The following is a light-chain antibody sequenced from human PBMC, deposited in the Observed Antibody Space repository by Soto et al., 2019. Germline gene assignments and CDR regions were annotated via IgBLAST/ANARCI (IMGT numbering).Light chain of an antibody. V-gene: IGKV3-20*01. CDR2: GAS. CDR1: QSVSSSY. J-gene: IGKJ1*01. CDR3: QQYGSTRWT. Sequence: EIVLTQSPGTLSLSPGERATLSCRASQSVSSSYLAWYQQNRGQAPRLLIYGASSRAPGIPDRFGGSGSGTDFTFTISRLEPEDFAVYYCQQYGSTRWTFGQGTKV.